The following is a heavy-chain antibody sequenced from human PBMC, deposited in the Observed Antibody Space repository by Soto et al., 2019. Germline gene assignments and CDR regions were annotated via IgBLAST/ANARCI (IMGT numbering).Heavy chain of an antibody. V-gene: IGHV1-3*01. CDR2: INAGNGNT. CDR1: GYTFTSYA. CDR3: ARDMTTVTTDEGTDY. J-gene: IGHJ4*02. D-gene: IGHD4-17*01. Sequence: ASVKVSCKASGYTFTSYAMHWVRQAPGQRLEWMGWINAGNGNTKYSQKFQGRVTITRDTSASTAYMELSSLRSEDTAVYYCARDMTTVTTDEGTDYWGQGTLVTVSS.